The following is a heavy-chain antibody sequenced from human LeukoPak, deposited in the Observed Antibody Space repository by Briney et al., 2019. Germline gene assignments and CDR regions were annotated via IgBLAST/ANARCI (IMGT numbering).Heavy chain of an antibody. J-gene: IGHJ6*03. D-gene: IGHD6-6*01. V-gene: IGHV4-4*09. Sequence: PSETLSFTCTVSGGSISSYYWSWIRQPPGKGLEWIGYIYTSGSTNYNPSLKSRVTISVDTSKNQFSLKLSSVTAADTAVYYCARLVTQYSSSPWGYYYYYYYMDVWGKGTTVTVSS. CDR1: GGSISSYY. CDR2: IYTSGST. CDR3: ARLVTQYSSSPWGYYYYYYYMDV.